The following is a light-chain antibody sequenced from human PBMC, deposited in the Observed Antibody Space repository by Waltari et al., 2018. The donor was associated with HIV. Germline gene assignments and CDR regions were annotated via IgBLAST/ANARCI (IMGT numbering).Light chain of an antibody. CDR3: ATWDDDLSGVV. V-gene: IGLV1-47*01. CDR2: GNN. Sequence: QSVLTQPPSASGTPGQRVTISCSGGRYNIGENFVYWFQQLPGTAPRLLVFGNNQRPSGVPDRFSGSMGGTSASLVISGLRSEDEGTYYCATWDDDLSGVVFGGGSKLTVL. CDR1: RYNIGENF. J-gene: IGLJ2*01.